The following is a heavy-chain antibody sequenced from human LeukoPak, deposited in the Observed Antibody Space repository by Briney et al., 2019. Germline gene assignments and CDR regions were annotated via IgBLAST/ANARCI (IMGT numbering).Heavy chain of an antibody. CDR3: AGLRRDCSSTSCYYYYYYMDV. J-gene: IGHJ6*03. D-gene: IGHD2-2*01. Sequence: ASVKVSCKASGYTFTSYGISWVRQAPGQGLEWMGWISAYNGNTNYAQKLQGRVTMTTDTSTSTAYMELRSLRSDDTAVYYCAGLRRDCSSTSCYYYYYYMDVWGKGTTVTVSS. CDR1: GYTFTSYG. CDR2: ISAYNGNT. V-gene: IGHV1-18*01.